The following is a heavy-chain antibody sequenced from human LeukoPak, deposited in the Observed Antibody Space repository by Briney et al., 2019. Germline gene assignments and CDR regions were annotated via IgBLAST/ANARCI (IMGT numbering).Heavy chain of an antibody. D-gene: IGHD3-3*01. CDR2: IYTSGST. CDR1: GGSISSGSYY. J-gene: IGHJ4*02. CDR3: ARASDYDFWSGYVFDY. V-gene: IGHV4-61*02. Sequence: SETLSLTCTVSGGSISSGSYYWSWIRQPAGKGLEWIGRIYTSGSTNYNPSLKSRVTMSVDTSKNQFSLKLSSVTAADTAVYYCARASDYDFWSGYVFDYWGQGTLVTVSS.